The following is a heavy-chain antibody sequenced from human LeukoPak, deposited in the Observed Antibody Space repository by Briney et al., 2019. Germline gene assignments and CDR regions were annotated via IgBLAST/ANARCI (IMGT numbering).Heavy chain of an antibody. V-gene: IGHV4-34*11. Sequence: SETLSLTCAVYGGSFSGYYWNWIRQPPGKALEWVGYIFYSGNTNYNPSLKSRVTISVDTSKNQFSLNLNSVTAADTAVYSCARSQTGYTGSYGLFDPWGQGILVTVPS. CDR3: ARSQTGYTGSYGLFDP. D-gene: IGHD1-26*01. CDR1: GGSFSGYY. J-gene: IGHJ5*02. CDR2: IFYSGNT.